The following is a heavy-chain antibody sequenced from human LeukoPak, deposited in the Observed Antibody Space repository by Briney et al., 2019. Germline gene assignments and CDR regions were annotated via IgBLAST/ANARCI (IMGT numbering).Heavy chain of an antibody. CDR2: IYHSGST. Sequence: SETLSLTCAVSGGSISSGGYSWSWIRQPPGKGLEWIGYIYHSGSTHYNPSLKSRVTISVDTSKNQFSLKLSSVTAADTAVYYCARTDLAVSFYYWGQGTLVTVSS. V-gene: IGHV4-30-2*01. CDR3: ARTDLAVSFYY. D-gene: IGHD2-8*01. CDR1: GGSISSGGYS. J-gene: IGHJ4*02.